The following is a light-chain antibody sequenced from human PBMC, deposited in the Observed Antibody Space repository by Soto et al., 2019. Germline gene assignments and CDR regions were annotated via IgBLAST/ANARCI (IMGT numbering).Light chain of an antibody. CDR1: QSIHSW. Sequence: DFQMTQSPSTLSASVGDRVTITCRASQSIHSWLAWYQLKPGRAPKLLMYKASTLETGVPSRFSGSGSGTEFTLTISSVQPDDFAAYSCHQYNAHPYTFGQGTKVEIK. CDR3: HQYNAHPYT. V-gene: IGKV1-5*03. J-gene: IGKJ2*01. CDR2: KAS.